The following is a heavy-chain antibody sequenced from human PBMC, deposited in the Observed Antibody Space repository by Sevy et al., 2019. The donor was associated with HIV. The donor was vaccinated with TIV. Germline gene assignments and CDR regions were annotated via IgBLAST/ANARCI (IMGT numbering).Heavy chain of an antibody. Sequence: GGSLRLSCTASGFTFGDYAMSWFRQAPGKGLEWVGFIRSKAYDGTTEYAASVKGRFTISRDDSKSIAYLQMNSLKTEDTAVYYRTRDFYDFWSGYWSHWGQGTLVTVSS. CDR3: TRDFYDFWSGYWSH. CDR1: GFTFGDYA. V-gene: IGHV3-49*03. D-gene: IGHD3-3*01. J-gene: IGHJ4*02. CDR2: IRSKAYDGTT.